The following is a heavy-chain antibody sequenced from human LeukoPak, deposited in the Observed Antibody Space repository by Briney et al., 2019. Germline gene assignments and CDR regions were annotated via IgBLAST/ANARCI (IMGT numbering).Heavy chain of an antibody. CDR1: GFTVSSNY. J-gene: IGHJ4*02. Sequence: GGSLRLSCAASGFTVSSNYMSWVRQAPGKGLEWASVIYSGGSTYYADSVKGRFTISRDNSKNTLYLQMNSLRAEDTAVYYCARGYSYGYFDYWGQGTLVTVSS. CDR3: ARGYSYGYFDY. CDR2: IYSGGST. D-gene: IGHD5-18*01. V-gene: IGHV3-53*01.